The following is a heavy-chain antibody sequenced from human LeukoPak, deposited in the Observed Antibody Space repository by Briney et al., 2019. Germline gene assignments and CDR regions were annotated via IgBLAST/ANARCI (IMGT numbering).Heavy chain of an antibody. V-gene: IGHV4-59*08. CDR3: ARSHDSSGYYYVGNWFDP. CDR2: IYYSGST. Sequence: ASETLSLTCTVSGGSISSYYWSRIRQPPGKGLEWIGYIYYSGSTNYNPSLKSRVTISVDTSKNQFSLKLSSVTAADTAVYYCARSHDSSGYYYVGNWFDPWGQGTLVTVSS. D-gene: IGHD3-22*01. J-gene: IGHJ5*02. CDR1: GGSISSYY.